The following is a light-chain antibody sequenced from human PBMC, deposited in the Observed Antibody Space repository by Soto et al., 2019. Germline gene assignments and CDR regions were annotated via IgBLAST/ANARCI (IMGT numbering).Light chain of an antibody. CDR1: QSVRSGY. CDR2: GAS. CDR3: QQYGSSPFT. J-gene: IGKJ2*01. Sequence: EIVSTQSPGTLSLSPGERATLSCRASQSVRSGYLAWYQQKPGQAPRLLMYGASQRATGIPDRFSGGGSGTDFTLTISRLEPEDFAVYYCQQYGSSPFTFGQGTKLEIK. V-gene: IGKV3-20*01.